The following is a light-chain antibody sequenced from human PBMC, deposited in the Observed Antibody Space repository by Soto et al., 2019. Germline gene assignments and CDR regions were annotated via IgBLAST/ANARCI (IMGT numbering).Light chain of an antibody. Sequence: DIPMTQSPPSLSASVGDRVTITCRASQSISNYLNWYQKKPGKAPRLLIYAASSLQTGVPSRFSGSGSGTDFSLTFISLQPEDFATYDCQQIYSLPLTFGGGTRVEIK. CDR2: AAS. V-gene: IGKV1-39*01. J-gene: IGKJ4*01. CDR1: QSISNY. CDR3: QQIYSLPLT.